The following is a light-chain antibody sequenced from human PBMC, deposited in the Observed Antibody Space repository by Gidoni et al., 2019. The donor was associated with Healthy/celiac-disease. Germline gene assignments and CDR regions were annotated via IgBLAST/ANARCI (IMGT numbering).Light chain of an antibody. CDR1: QSVSSY. CDR3: QQRSNWGLT. Sequence: EIVFTQSPATLSLSPGESATLSCRDSQSVSSYLAWYQQKPGQAPRLLIYDASNTATGIPARFSGSGSGTDFTLTISSLEPEDVAVYYCQQRSNWGLTFGGGTKVEIK. V-gene: IGKV3-11*01. J-gene: IGKJ4*01. CDR2: DAS.